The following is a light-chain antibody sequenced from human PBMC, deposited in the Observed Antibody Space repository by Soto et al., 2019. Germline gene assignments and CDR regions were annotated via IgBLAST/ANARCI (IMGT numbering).Light chain of an antibody. Sequence: QSALTQPPSASGSPGQSVTISCTGTSSDVGGYNYVSWYQQHPGKAPKLMIYEVTNRPSGVSDRFSGSKSGNTASLTISGLQAEDEGDYYCTSYTSTSTSYVFGTGTKVTVL. CDR3: TSYTSTSTSYV. V-gene: IGLV2-14*01. CDR2: EVT. CDR1: SSDVGGYNY. J-gene: IGLJ1*01.